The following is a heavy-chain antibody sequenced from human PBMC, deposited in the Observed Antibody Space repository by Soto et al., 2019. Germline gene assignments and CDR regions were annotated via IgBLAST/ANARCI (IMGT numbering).Heavy chain of an antibody. J-gene: IGHJ6*02. CDR3: ARDFWSGYEPTYGMDV. Sequence: VASVKVSCKASGGTFSSYAISWVRQAPGQGLEWMGWISAYNGNTNYAQKLQGRVTMTTDTSTSTAYMELRSLRSDDTAVYYCARDFWSGYEPTYGMDVWGQGTTVTVSS. D-gene: IGHD3-3*01. V-gene: IGHV1-18*01. CDR2: ISAYNGNT. CDR1: GGTFSSYA.